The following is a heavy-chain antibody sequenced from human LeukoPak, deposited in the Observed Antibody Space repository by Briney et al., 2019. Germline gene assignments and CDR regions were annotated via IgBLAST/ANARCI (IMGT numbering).Heavy chain of an antibody. Sequence: SETLSLTCAVSGGSISSNNWWNWVRQPPGKGLEWIGEIYHRGSTNYNPSLKSRSTISVDKSKNQFSLKLTSVTAADTAVYYCAKSNGYGLVDIWGQGTMVTVSS. V-gene: IGHV4-4*02. CDR3: AKSNGYGLVDI. CDR2: IYHRGST. J-gene: IGHJ3*02. CDR1: GGSISSNNW. D-gene: IGHD3-10*01.